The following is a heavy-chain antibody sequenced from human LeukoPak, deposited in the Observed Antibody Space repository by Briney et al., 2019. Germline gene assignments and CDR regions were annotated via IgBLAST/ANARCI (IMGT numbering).Heavy chain of an antibody. CDR3: ARDREGYRGYDYYYMDV. J-gene: IGHJ6*03. D-gene: IGHD5-18*01. CDR2: IYHSGST. V-gene: IGHV4-38-2*02. Sequence: SETLSLTCTVSGYSISSGYYWGWIRQPPGKGLEWIGSIYHSGSTYYNPSLKSRVTISVDTSKNQFSLKLSSVTAADTAVYYCARDREGYRGYDYYYMDVWGKGTTVTVSS. CDR1: GYSISSGYY.